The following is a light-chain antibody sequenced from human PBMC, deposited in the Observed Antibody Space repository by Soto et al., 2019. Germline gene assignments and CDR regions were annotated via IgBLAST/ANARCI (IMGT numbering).Light chain of an antibody. Sequence: EIVLTQSPGTLSLSPGERATLSCRASQSVSNNYLAWYQQKPGQAPRLLIYGASTRATGIPARFSGSGSGTEFTLTISRLEPEDFAVYYCQQYGSSPLTFGGGTKVDI. V-gene: IGKV3-20*01. CDR2: GAS. CDR1: QSVSNNY. J-gene: IGKJ4*01. CDR3: QQYGSSPLT.